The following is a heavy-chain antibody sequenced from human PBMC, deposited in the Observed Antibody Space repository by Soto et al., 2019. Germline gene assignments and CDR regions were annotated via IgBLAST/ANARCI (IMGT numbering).Heavy chain of an antibody. V-gene: IGHV1-69*01. CDR1: GGPFSRYT. J-gene: IGHJ6*02. CDR3: ARHLASVGPTADSYYGMQA. Sequence: HVQLVQSGAEVRKPGSSVTISCKASGGPFSRYTFTWVRQAPGQGLEWMGGITPILGSANYAQKFQGRVTITADETTTSVKMQLSSLRSEDTAVFYCARHLASVGPTADSYYGMQAWGQGTSVIVSS. CDR2: ITPILGSA. D-gene: IGHD1-26*01.